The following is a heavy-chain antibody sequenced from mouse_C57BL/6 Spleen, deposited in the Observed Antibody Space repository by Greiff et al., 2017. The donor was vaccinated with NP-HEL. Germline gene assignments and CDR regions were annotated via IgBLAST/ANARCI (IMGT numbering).Heavy chain of an antibody. V-gene: IGHV1-85*01. CDR3: ARFTTVVATDFDY. Sequence: QVQLQQSGPELVKPGASVKLSCKASGYTFTSYDINWVKQRPGQGLEWIGWIYPRDGSTKYNEKFKGKAKLTVDTSSSTAYMELHSLTSEDSAVYFCARFTTVVATDFDYWGQGTTLTVSS. CDR2: IYPRDGST. J-gene: IGHJ2*01. D-gene: IGHD1-1*01. CDR1: GYTFTSYD.